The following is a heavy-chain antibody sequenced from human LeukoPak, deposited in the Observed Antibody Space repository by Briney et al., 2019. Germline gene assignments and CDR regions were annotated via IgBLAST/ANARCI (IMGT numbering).Heavy chain of an antibody. CDR1: GFTFSSYA. Sequence: GGSLRLSCAASGFTFSSYAMSWVRQAPGKGLEWVSAISGSGGSTYYADSVKGRFTISRDNSKNTLYLQMNSLRAEDTAVYYCAKAQLPSPYYYDSSGRGEFDYWGQGTLVTASS. CDR3: AKAQLPSPYYYDSSGRGEFDY. J-gene: IGHJ4*02. CDR2: ISGSGGST. D-gene: IGHD3-22*01. V-gene: IGHV3-23*01.